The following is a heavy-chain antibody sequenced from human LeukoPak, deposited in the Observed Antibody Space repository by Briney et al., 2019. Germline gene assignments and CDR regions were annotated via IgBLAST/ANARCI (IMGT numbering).Heavy chain of an antibody. J-gene: IGHJ6*03. CDR1: GFTFDTYW. V-gene: IGHV3-7*01. CDR3: ARVTVDIVVVPAAAGTFYYYYYMDV. Sequence: GGSLRLSCAVTGFTFDTYWMSWVRQVPGKGLEWVANINQDGSAKYYVDSVKDRFTISRDNAKNSLYLQMNSLRAEDTGVYYCARVTVDIVVVPAAAGTFYYYYYMDVWGKGTTVTVSS. D-gene: IGHD2-2*03. CDR2: INQDGSAK.